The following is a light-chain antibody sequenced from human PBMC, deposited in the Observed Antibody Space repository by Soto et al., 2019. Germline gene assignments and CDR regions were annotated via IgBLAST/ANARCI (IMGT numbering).Light chain of an antibody. CDR1: QSVSSR. V-gene: IGKV3-20*01. CDR3: QQYGSSPRGT. CDR2: ATS. J-gene: IGKJ1*01. Sequence: EIVMTQSPGTLSLSPGARAPLSCRASQSVSSRLAWYQQRPGQAPRLLIFATSRRATDIPDRFSGSGSGTDFTLAIRRLEPEDFAVYYCQQYGSSPRGTFGQGTKVDIK.